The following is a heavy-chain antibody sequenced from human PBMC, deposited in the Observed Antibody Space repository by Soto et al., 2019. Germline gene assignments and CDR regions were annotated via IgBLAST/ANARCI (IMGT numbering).Heavy chain of an antibody. CDR1: GYTFIDYY. D-gene: IGHD3-16*02. CDR3: ARGPLRMGELSFEY. CDR2: ICPNTGGT. V-gene: IGHV1-2*02. J-gene: IGHJ4*02. Sequence: ASVKVSCKASGYTFIDYYMHWVRQALGQGLEWMGWICPNTGGTEYAQKFRGRVTVTRDTSISTAYMELSRLRSDDTAVYYCARGPLRMGELSFEYWGQGTPVTVSS.